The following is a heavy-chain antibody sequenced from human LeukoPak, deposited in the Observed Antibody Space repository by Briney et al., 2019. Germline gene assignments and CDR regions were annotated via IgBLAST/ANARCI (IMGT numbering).Heavy chain of an antibody. CDR3: AINVFTVVTLGAY. J-gene: IGHJ4*02. Sequence: ASVKVSCKASGYTFTSYDINWVRQATGQGLEWMGWMNPNSGNTGYAQKFQGRVTMTRNTSISTAYMELSSLRAEDTAVYYCAINVFTVVTLGAYWGQGTLVTVSS. CDR1: GYTFTSYD. V-gene: IGHV1-8*01. D-gene: IGHD4-23*01. CDR2: MNPNSGNT.